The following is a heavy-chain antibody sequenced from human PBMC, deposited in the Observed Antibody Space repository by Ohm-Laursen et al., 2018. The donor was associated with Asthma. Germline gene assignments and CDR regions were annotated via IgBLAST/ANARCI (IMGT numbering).Heavy chain of an antibody. J-gene: IGHJ3*02. CDR3: AVSSGNYYHSLDI. Sequence: SSVKVSCKTSGGTFSSYAISWVRQAPGQGLEWMGWISAYNGNTNYAQKLQGRVTMTTDTSTSTAYMELRSLRSDDTAVYYCAVSSGNYYHSLDIWGQGTMVTVSS. CDR2: ISAYNGNT. CDR1: GGTFSSYA. D-gene: IGHD1-26*01. V-gene: IGHV1-18*01.